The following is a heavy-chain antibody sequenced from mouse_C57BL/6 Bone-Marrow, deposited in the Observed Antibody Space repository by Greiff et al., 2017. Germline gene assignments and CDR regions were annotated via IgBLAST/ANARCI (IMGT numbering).Heavy chain of an antibody. J-gene: IGHJ2*01. Sequence: EVKVVESGGGLVQPKGSLTLSCAASGFSFNTYAMNWVRPAPGKGLEWVARIRSKSNNYATYYADSVKDRFTISRDDSESMLYLQMNNLKTEDTAMYYCVNWDVGYWGQGTTLTVSS. CDR1: GFSFNTYA. V-gene: IGHV10-1*01. CDR3: VNWDVGY. CDR2: IRSKSNNYAT. D-gene: IGHD4-1*01.